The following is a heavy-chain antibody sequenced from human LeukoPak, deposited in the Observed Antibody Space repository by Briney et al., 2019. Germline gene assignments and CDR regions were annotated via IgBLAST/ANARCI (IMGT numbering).Heavy chain of an antibody. J-gene: IGHJ4*02. CDR1: GFTFSSYW. CDR2: INTDGSST. CDR3: AKDGEVGNWADY. Sequence: GGSLRLSCAASGFTFSSYWMHWVRQAPGKGLVWVSRINTDGSSTTYADSVKGRFTISRDNAKNTLYLQMNSLRAEDTAVYYCAKDGEVGNWADYWGQGTLVTVSS. V-gene: IGHV3-74*01. D-gene: IGHD2-21*01.